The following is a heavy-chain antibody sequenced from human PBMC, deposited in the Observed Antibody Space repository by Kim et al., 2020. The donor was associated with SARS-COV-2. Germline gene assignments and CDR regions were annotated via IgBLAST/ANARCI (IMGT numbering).Heavy chain of an antibody. J-gene: IGHJ6*02. V-gene: IGHV3-33*08. D-gene: IGHD3-3*01. Sequence: GGSLRLSCAASGFTFSSYGMHWVRQAPGKGLEWVAAIWYVGSNKYYADSVKGRFTISRDNSKNTLYLQMNSLRAEDTAVYYCARDPRGNYDFWRGYANYSYYGLDVWAGRTTHTVSS. CDR2: IWYVGSNK. CDR3: ARDPRGNYDFWRGYANYSYYGLDV. CDR1: GFTFSSYG.